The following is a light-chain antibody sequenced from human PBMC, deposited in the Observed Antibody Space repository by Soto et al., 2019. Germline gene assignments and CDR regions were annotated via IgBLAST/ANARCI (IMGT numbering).Light chain of an antibody. Sequence: DIQLPHSPSTLSASVGDRFTITCRASQSISSWLAWYQQRPGKPPNLLIYKASTLASGVPSRFSGSGSGTEFTLTINSLQPDDFATYYCQLSHSHSGTFAQGAMVDTK. CDR1: QSISSW. J-gene: IGKJ1*01. CDR3: QLSHSHSGT. V-gene: IGKV1-5*03. CDR2: KAS.